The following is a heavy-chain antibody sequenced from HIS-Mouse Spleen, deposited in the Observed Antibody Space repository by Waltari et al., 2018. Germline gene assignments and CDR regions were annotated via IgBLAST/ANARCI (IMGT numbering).Heavy chain of an antibody. CDR1: GFTFNSYA. CDR2: ISYDGSNK. Sequence: QVQLVESGGGVVQPGRSLRLSCAASGFTFNSYAMHWVRQAPGKGLEWVAVISYDGSNKYYADSVKGRFTISRDNSKNTLYLQMNSLRAEDTAVYYCASIYTVTTDYWGQGTLVTVSS. J-gene: IGHJ4*02. CDR3: ASIYTVTTDY. D-gene: IGHD4-4*01. V-gene: IGHV3-30-3*01.